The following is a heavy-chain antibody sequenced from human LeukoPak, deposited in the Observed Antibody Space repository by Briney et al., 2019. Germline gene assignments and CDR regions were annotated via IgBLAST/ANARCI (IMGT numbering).Heavy chain of an antibody. Sequence: GGSLRLSCAASGFTLSSYWMHWVRQAPGKGLVWVSRIKSDGSTTNYADSVKGRFTISRDNARNTLYLQMNSLRAEDTAVYYCARELAVGGTWFDPWGQGTLVTVSS. D-gene: IGHD6-19*01. J-gene: IGHJ5*02. CDR2: IKSDGSTT. CDR3: ARELAVGGTWFDP. V-gene: IGHV3-74*01. CDR1: GFTLSSYW.